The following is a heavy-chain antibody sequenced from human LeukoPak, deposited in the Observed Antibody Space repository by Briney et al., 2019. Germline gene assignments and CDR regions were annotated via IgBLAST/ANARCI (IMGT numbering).Heavy chain of an antibody. J-gene: IGHJ4*02. CDR2: IMTIFGSA. Sequence: GASVKVSCKASGGTFSSYAICWVRQAPGQGLEWMGGIMTIFGSANYAQKFQGRLTITADESTSTTYMELSSLRSEDTAVYYCARTLSLDGYNHFDFWGRGTLVTVSS. V-gene: IGHV1-69*13. CDR1: GGTFSSYA. D-gene: IGHD5-24*01. CDR3: ARTLSLDGYNHFDF.